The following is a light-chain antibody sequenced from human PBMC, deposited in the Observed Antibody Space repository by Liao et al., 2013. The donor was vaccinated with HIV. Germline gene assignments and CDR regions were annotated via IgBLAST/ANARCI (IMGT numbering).Light chain of an antibody. Sequence: SYELTQTPSVSVSPGQTAMITCSGDALPKQFAYWYQQKPGQAPVLVIYYDRDRPSVIPERFSGSNSGNTATLTISRAEAGDEADYYCQVWDRGSAHPTVFGPGTKVTVL. CDR1: ALPKQF. CDR3: QVWDRGSAHPTV. CDR2: YDR. V-gene: IGLV3-21*02. J-gene: IGLJ1*01.